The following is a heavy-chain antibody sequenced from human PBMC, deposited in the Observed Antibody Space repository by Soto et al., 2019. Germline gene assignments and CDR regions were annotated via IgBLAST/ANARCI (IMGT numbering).Heavy chain of an antibody. CDR1: GFTVGSNY. V-gene: IGHV3-53*01. D-gene: IGHD3-9*01. J-gene: IGHJ6*02. CDR2: IYSEGTP. CDR3: ARSXYYAILTGSYYYYAMDV. Sequence: GGSLRLSCAASGFTVGSNYMSWVRQARGKGLEWVSVIYSEGTPYYADSVKGRFTISRENSNNTLYLHMNNLRAEDTAVYCCARSXYYAILTGSYYYYAMDVWGQGTTVTVSS.